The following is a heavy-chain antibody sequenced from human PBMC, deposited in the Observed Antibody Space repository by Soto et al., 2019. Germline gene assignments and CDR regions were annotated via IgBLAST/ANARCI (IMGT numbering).Heavy chain of an antibody. CDR1: GGTFSSYA. D-gene: IGHD1-26*01. V-gene: IGHV1-69*13. CDR2: IIPIFGTA. J-gene: IGHJ4*02. Sequence: SVKVSCKASGGTFSSYAISWVRQAPGQGLEWMGGIIPIFGTANYAQKFQGRVTITADESTSTAYMELSSLRSEDTAVYYCARDAYSGSYYDYWGQGTLVTVSS. CDR3: ARDAYSGSYYDY.